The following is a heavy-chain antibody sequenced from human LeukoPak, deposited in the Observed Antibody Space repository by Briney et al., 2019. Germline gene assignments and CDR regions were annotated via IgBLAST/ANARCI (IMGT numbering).Heavy chain of an antibody. J-gene: IGHJ4*02. CDR1: GYSFTRNG. Sequence: ASVKVSCKPSGYSFTRNGISWVRQAPGQGLEWMAWISANSGNANYAQNFQDRVTLTTDTSTSTAYMELRSLRSDDTAVYYCARDVNYAFDYWGQGTLVTVSS. D-gene: IGHD3-16*01. CDR2: ISANSGNA. CDR3: ARDVNYAFDY. V-gene: IGHV1-18*01.